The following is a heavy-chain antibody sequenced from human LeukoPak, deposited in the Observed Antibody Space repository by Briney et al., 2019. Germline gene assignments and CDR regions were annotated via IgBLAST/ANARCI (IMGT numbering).Heavy chain of an antibody. CDR2: ISSSSSYI. CDR3: ATADSSGWNFDY. J-gene: IGHJ4*02. V-gene: IGHV3-21*01. Sequence: TGGSLRLSCAASGFTFSSYSMNWVRQAPGKGLEWVSSISSSSSYIYYADSVKGRFTISRDNAKNSLYLQMNSLRAEDTAVYYCATADSSGWNFDYWGQGTLVTVSS. D-gene: IGHD6-19*01. CDR1: GFTFSSYS.